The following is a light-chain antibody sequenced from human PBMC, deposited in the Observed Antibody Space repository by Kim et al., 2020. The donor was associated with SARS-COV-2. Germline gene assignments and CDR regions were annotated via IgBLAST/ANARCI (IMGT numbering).Light chain of an antibody. V-gene: IGLV2-14*01. Sequence: QSALTQPASVSLSPLQSITISCTGTSSDVGGYNYVSWYQQHPGKAPKLMIYDVSKRPSGVSNRFSGSKSGNTASLTISGLQAEDEADYYCSSYTSSITWVFGGGTQLTVL. CDR3: SSYTSSITWV. CDR2: DVS. J-gene: IGLJ3*02. CDR1: SSDVGGYNY.